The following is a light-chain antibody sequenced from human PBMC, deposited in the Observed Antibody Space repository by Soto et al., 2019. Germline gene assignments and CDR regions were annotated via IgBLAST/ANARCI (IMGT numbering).Light chain of an antibody. Sequence: DIQMTQSPSSLSASVGDRVTITCRASLTIGDSLSWFQQKAGKPHTLLIYGASALQSGVQARFSGSGSGTDFTLTISNMQREDFATYYCLQTYNLPRTFGQGTKVDIK. V-gene: IGKV1-39*01. CDR2: GAS. J-gene: IGKJ1*01. CDR3: LQTYNLPRT. CDR1: LTIGDS.